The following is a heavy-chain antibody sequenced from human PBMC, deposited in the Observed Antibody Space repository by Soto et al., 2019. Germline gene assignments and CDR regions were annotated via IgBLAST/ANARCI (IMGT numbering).Heavy chain of an antibody. V-gene: IGHV3-23*01. Sequence: PVGSLRLSFVASGFAFRSCARSWVPQAPGKGLEWVSAISGSGGSTYYADSVKGRFTISRDNSKNTLYLQMNSLRAEDTAVYYCAKDDEDIVVVPAAVFAEYFQHWGQGT. CDR3: AKDDEDIVVVPAAVFAEYFQH. J-gene: IGHJ1*01. D-gene: IGHD2-2*01. CDR2: ISGSGGST. CDR1: GFAFRSCA.